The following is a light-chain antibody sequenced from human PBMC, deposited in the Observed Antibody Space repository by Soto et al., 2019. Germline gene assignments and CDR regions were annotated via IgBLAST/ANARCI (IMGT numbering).Light chain of an antibody. J-gene: IGKJ2*01. V-gene: IGKV1-39*01. CDR1: QSVNNH. Sequence: DIQMTQSPSSLSAFVGDRVTITCRASQSVNNHCNWYQQKPGKAPTLLIYATSGLQSGVPSRFSGSGSGTDFTLTISSLQPEDFATYYCQQTYSAIHTFGQGTKLEIK. CDR2: ATS. CDR3: QQTYSAIHT.